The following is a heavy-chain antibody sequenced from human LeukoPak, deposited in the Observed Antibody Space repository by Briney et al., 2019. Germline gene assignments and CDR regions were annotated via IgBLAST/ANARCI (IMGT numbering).Heavy chain of an antibody. V-gene: IGHV3-21*01. CDR3: ARAYSERYGLGYYYMDV. Sequence: GGSLRLSCAASGFTFSSYNMNWVRQAPGKGLEWVSSISSSSSYIYYADSVKGRFTISRDNAKKSLYLQMNSLRVEDTAVYYCARAYSERYGLGYYYMDVWGKGTTVTVSS. CDR1: GFTFSSYN. CDR2: ISSSSSYI. D-gene: IGHD1-26*01. J-gene: IGHJ6*03.